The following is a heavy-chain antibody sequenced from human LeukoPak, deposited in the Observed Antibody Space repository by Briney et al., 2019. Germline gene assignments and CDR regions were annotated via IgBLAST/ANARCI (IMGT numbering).Heavy chain of an antibody. CDR2: IYYSGST. J-gene: IGHJ6*03. Sequence: KPPETLSLTCTVSGGSISSYYWSWIRQPPGKGLEWIGYIYYSGSTNYNPSLKSRVTISVDTSKNQFSLKLSSVTAADTAVYYCARSNVDTAMDYYYYYMDVWGKGTTVTVSS. CDR3: ARSNVDTAMDYYYYYMDV. CDR1: GGSISSYY. V-gene: IGHV4-59*01. D-gene: IGHD5-18*01.